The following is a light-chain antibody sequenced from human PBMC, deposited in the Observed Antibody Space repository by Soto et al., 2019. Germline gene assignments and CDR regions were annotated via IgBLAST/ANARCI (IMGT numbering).Light chain of an antibody. CDR2: GAS. CDR3: QQYNSYSRT. J-gene: IGKJ1*01. CDR1: QSVSSN. Sequence: EIVMTQSPATLSVSPGERATLSCRASQSVSSNLAWYQQKPGQAPRLLIYGASSRATGIPDRFSGSGSGTDFTLTISRLEPEDFAVYYCQQYNSYSRTFGQGTKVDIK. V-gene: IGKV3D-15*01.